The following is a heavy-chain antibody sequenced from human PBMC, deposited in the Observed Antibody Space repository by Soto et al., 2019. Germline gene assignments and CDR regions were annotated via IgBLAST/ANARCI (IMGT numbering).Heavy chain of an antibody. V-gene: IGHV3-23*01. D-gene: IGHD3-22*01. CDR2: ISGSGGST. CDR1: GFTFSSYA. J-gene: IGHJ5*02. Sequence: PGGSLRLSCAASGFTFSSYAMSWVRQAPGKGLEWVSAISGSGGSTYYADSVKGRFTISRDNSKNTLYLQMNSLRAEDTAVYYCAKDPHDSSCYYYSLDVRWFVPWRQGTLVTVSS. CDR3: AKDPHDSSCYYYSLDVRWFVP.